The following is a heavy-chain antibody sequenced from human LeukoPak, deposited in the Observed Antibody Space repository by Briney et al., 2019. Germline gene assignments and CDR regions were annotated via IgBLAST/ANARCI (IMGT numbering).Heavy chain of an antibody. CDR3: ARGDLNWFDP. V-gene: IGHV3-23*01. Sequence: GGTLRLSCVASGFTFTSSAMSWVRQAPGKGLEWVSAISGRSGTTYYADSVKGRFTISRDDAKNSLYLHMNSLRAEDTAVYYCARGDLNWFDPWGQGTLVTVSS. J-gene: IGHJ5*02. CDR2: ISGRSGTT. CDR1: GFTFTSSA.